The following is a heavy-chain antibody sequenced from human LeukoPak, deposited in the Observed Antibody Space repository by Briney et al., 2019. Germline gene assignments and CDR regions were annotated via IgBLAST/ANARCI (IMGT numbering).Heavy chain of an antibody. D-gene: IGHD1-26*01. V-gene: IGHV1-8*03. CDR2: MNPNSGNT. J-gene: IGHJ6*03. Sequence: ASVKVSCKASGYTFTSYDINWVRQATGQGLEWMGWMNPNSGNTGYAQKFQGRVTITRNTSISTAYMELSSLRSEDTAVYYCARSRSGSYYYYYYMDVWGKGTTVTVSS. CDR1: GYTFTSYD. CDR3: ARSRSGSYYYYYYMDV.